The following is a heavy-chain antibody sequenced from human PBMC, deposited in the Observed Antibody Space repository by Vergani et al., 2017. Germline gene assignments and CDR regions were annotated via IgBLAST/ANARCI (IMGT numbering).Heavy chain of an antibody. CDR2: ISGSGGSQ. D-gene: IGHD3-22*01. Sequence: EVQLLESGGGLVQPGGSLRLSCAASGFTFTSYAMSWVRQAPGKGLEWVSDISGSGGSQYYADSVKGRFTISRDNSKNTLYLHMNSLRPEDTAVYYCARGPWGYYYDSSGPGYYMDVWGKGTTVTVSS. CDR1: GFTFTSYA. J-gene: IGHJ6*03. CDR3: ARGPWGYYYDSSGPGYYMDV. V-gene: IGHV3-23*01.